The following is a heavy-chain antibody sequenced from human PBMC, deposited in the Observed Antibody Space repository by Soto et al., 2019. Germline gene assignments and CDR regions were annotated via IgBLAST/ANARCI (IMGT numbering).Heavy chain of an antibody. Sequence: QVQLQESGPGLVKPSQTLSLTCTVSGGSISSGGYYWSWIRQYPGKGLEWIGYINYSGTTHYTPSIKSRVSISIDTSKNQVSLRLNSVTAADTAVYYCARAAVDIVATILDYWGQGVLVTVSA. CDR3: ARAAVDIVATILDY. CDR2: INYSGTT. J-gene: IGHJ4*02. V-gene: IGHV4-31*03. D-gene: IGHD5-12*01. CDR1: GGSISSGGYY.